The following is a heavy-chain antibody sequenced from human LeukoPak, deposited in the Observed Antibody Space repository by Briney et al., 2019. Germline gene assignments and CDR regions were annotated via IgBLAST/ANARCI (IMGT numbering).Heavy chain of an antibody. CDR2: IHTSGNT. CDR1: GGSISTYY. J-gene: IGHJ4*02. V-gene: IGHV4-4*07. CDR3: AREGSMTARPFVSIDY. Sequence: SETLSLTCTASGGSISTYYWSWIRQPAGKGLEWIGRIHTSGNTDYNPSLKSRVTMLVDTSKNQFSLKLSSVTAADTAVYYCAREGSMTARPFVSIDYWGQGTLVTISS. D-gene: IGHD6-6*01.